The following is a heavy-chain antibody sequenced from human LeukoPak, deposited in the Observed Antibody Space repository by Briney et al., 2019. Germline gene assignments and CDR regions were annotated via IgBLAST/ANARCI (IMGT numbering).Heavy chain of an antibody. CDR3: WKERIETPSLDP. V-gene: IGHV3-64*01. CDR1: GFTFSTYA. J-gene: IGHJ5*02. Sequence: PGGSLRLSCAASGFTFSTYAMHWVRQAPGKGLEYISGINDNGDTTYYANSVKGRFTISRDNSKNTLFLQMGSLRTDDMAGYFFWKERIETPSLDPWGKGILVNVSS. D-gene: IGHD4-23*01. CDR2: INDNGDTT.